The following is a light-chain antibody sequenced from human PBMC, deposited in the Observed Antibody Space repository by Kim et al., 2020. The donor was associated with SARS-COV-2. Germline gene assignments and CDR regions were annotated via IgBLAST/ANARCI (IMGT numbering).Light chain of an antibody. CDR2: DND. CDR3: GTWDSNLSVYV. J-gene: IGLJ1*01. CDR1: SSNIENNY. Sequence: GQKVTISCSGSSSNIENNYVSCYQQVPGTAPKLLIFDNDERPSGIPDRFSGSKSGTSATLGITGLQTGDEADYYCGTWDSNLSVYVFGTGTKVTVL. V-gene: IGLV1-51*01.